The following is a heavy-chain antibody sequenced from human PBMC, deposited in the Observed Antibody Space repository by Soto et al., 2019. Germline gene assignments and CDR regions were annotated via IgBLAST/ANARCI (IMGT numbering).Heavy chain of an antibody. CDR3: VRLPYYYDSSGYYSYFQH. J-gene: IGHJ1*01. CDR2: IYPSDSDT. CDR1: GYSFSTYW. Sequence: GESLKISCKGSGYSFSTYWSGWVRQMPGKGLEWMGIIYPSDSDTRYSPSFQGQVTISADKYISTAYLQWSSLKASDTAMYYWVRLPYYYDSSGYYSYFQHWGQGTLVTVSS. D-gene: IGHD3-22*01. V-gene: IGHV5-51*01.